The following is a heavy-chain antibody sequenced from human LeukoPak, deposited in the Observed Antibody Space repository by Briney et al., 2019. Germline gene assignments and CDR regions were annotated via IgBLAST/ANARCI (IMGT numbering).Heavy chain of an antibody. D-gene: IGHD1-26*01. V-gene: IGHV3-21*01. CDR1: GFTFSSYS. CDR3: ASDWELQAG. CDR2: ISSSSSYI. J-gene: IGHJ4*02. Sequence: PGGSLRLSCAASGFTFSSYSMNWVRQAPGKWLEWVSSISSSSSYIYYADSVKGRFTISRDNAKNSLYLQMNSLRAEDTAVYYCASDWELQAGWGQGTLVTVSS.